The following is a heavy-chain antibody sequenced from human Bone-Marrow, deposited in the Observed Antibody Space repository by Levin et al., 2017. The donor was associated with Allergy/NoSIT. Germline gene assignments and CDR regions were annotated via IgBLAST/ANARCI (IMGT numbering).Heavy chain of an antibody. CDR2: LSRSGDST. CDR3: ARDPPVY. V-gene: IGHV3-23*01. Sequence: AGGSLRLSCAASGFTLSDYAMSWVRQAPGKGLEWVSALSRSGDSTYYADSVKGRFTISRDISKNTLYLQMNSLRAEDTAMYYCARDPPVYWGRGTLVTVSS. CDR1: GFTLSDYA. J-gene: IGHJ4*02. D-gene: IGHD1-14*01.